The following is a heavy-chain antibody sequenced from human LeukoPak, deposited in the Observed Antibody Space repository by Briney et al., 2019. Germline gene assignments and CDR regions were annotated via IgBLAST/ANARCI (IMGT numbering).Heavy chain of an antibody. Sequence: PSETLSLTCTVSGGSISNYFWSWIRQPAGKGLEWVGRIHSSGTTDYHPSLKSRVTLSVDTSKNQFSLKLSSVTAADTAVYYCARDELWASYRYSWDPWGQGTLVTVSS. V-gene: IGHV4-4*07. CDR3: ARDELWASYRYSWDP. D-gene: IGHD3-16*02. CDR2: IHSSGTT. CDR1: GGSISNYF. J-gene: IGHJ5*02.